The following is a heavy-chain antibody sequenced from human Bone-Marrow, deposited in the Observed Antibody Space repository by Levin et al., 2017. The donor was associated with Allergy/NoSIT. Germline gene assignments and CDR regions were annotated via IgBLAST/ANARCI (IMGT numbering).Heavy chain of an antibody. CDR2: INPKSGDT. CDR1: GYTLTGYY. J-gene: IGHJ2*01. V-gene: IGHV1-2*02. Sequence: PVASVKVSCKTSGYTLTGYYMHWVRQAPGQGPEWMGWINPKSGDTNYAQKFQDRVTMTRDTSISTAYMELSGLRSDDTAVYYCARDGGGRDYWYFDLWGRGTLVTVSS. D-gene: IGHD2-15*01. CDR3: ARDGGGRDYWYFDL.